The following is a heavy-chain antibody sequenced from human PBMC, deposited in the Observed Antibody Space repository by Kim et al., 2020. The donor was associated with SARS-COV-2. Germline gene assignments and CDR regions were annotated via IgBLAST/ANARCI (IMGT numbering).Heavy chain of an antibody. CDR3: TTGQGNDSHLYNFDY. V-gene: IGHV3-15*05. J-gene: IGHJ4*02. Sequence: AAPVKGRFIISVDDSKTTLYLQMNSLKTEDTAVYYCTTGQGNDSHLYNFDYWGQGTLVTVSS. D-gene: IGHD3-22*01.